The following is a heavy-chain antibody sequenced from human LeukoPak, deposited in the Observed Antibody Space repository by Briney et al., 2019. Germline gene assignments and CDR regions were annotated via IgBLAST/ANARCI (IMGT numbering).Heavy chain of an antibody. CDR3: ARLPSVRGVDRYFEY. V-gene: IGHV5-51*01. CDR2: IYPGDADT. J-gene: IGHJ4*02. CDR1: GYRFTSYW. D-gene: IGHD3-10*01. Sequence: GESLQISFKGSGYRFTSYWIGWVRPMPGKGLEWMGIIYPGDADTRYSPSFQGQVTISVDKSISTAYLQWSSLKASDTARYYCARLPSVRGVDRYFEYWGQGTLVTVSS.